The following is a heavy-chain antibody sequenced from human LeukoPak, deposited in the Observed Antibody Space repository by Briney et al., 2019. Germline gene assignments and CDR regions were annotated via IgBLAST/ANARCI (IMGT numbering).Heavy chain of an antibody. V-gene: IGHV4-38-2*01. CDR1: GYSINNGYY. CDR2: IYHSGST. CDR3: ARAFYSGSCYHKEDFFDY. D-gene: IGHD1-26*01. Sequence: SETLSLTCAVSGYSINNGYYWGWIRQPPGKGLEWIGSIYHSGSTYYKPSLQSRVTISVDTSKNQFSLKLSSVTAADTAVYYCARAFYSGSCYHKEDFFDYWGQGTPVTVSS. J-gene: IGHJ4*02.